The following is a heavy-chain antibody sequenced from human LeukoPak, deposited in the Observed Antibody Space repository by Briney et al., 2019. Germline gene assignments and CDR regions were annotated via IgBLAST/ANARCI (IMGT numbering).Heavy chain of an antibody. D-gene: IGHD2/OR15-2a*01. CDR2: ISAYNGNT. J-gene: IGHJ6*03. CDR1: GYTLTSYG. Sequence: GASVKVSCKASGYTLTSYGISWVRQAPGQGLEWMGWISAYNGNTNYAQKLQGRVTMTTDTSTSTAYMELRSLRSDDTAVYYCAFSRYYLQGSYYYMDVWGKGTTVTVSS. V-gene: IGHV1-18*01. CDR3: AFSRYYLQGSYYYMDV.